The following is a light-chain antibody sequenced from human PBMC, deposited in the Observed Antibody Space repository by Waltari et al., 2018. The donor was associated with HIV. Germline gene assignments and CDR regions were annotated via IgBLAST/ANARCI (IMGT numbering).Light chain of an antibody. CDR3: ETWDDRLNGVI. CDR1: RSNIGGNT. CDR2: SNN. J-gene: IGLJ2*01. V-gene: IGLV1-44*01. Sequence: QPVLTQPPSAFWAPGQRVTISCSWSRSNIGGNTVNRYQQLPGTAPKVLIYSNNHRPSGVPDRCSCSKSGTSASRAISGLQSEDEADYYCETWDDRLNGVIFGGGTKVTVL.